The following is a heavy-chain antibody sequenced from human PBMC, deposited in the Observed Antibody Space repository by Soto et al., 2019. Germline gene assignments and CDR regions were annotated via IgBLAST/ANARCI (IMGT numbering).Heavy chain of an antibody. D-gene: IGHD4-4*01. V-gene: IGHV4-4*02. CDR2: IYHSGST. CDR3: VSLGTTVTKFDY. CDR1: GDSISSNNW. J-gene: IGHJ4*02. Sequence: QVQLQESGPGLVKPSGTLSLTCAVSGDSISSNNWWSWVRQPPGKGLEWIGEIYHSGSTTYNPSLKSRVTISVDKSKNQFSLKLSSVTAADTAVYYCVSLGTTVTKFDYWGQGTLVTVSS.